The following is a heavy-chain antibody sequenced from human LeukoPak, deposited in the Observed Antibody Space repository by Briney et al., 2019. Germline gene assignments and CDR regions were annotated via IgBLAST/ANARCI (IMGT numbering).Heavy chain of an antibody. CDR1: GFTFSTYG. Sequence: PGGSLRLSCEASGFTFSTYGMHWVRQPPGKGLEWIGEINHSGSTNYNPSLKSRVTISVDTSKNQFSLKLSSVTAADTAVYYCARLRSLAVGPPWGQGTLVTVSS. J-gene: IGHJ5*02. CDR2: INHSGST. CDR3: ARLRSLAVGPP. V-gene: IGHV4-34*01. D-gene: IGHD6-19*01.